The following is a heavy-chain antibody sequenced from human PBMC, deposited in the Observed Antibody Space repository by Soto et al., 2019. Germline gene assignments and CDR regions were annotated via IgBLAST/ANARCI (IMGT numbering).Heavy chain of an antibody. CDR3: AKDLGLRLGELSLIEY. CDR2: ISWNSGSI. Sequence: EVQLVESGGGLVQPGRSLRLSCAASGFTFDDYAMHWVRQAPGKGLEWVSGISWNSGSIGYADSVKGRFTISRDNAKNSLYLQMNSLRAEDTALYYCAKDLGLRLGELSLIEYWGQGTLVTVSS. J-gene: IGHJ4*02. D-gene: IGHD3-16*02. CDR1: GFTFDDYA. V-gene: IGHV3-9*01.